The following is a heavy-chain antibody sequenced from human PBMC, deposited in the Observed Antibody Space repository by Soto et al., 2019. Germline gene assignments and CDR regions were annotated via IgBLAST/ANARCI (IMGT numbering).Heavy chain of an antibody. CDR3: ASSEGPAAKN. J-gene: IGHJ4*02. CDR2: INHSGST. D-gene: IGHD2-2*01. CDR1: GGSFSGYY. Sequence: PSETLSLTCAVYGGSFSGYYWSWIRQPPGKGLEWIGDINHSGSTNYNPSLKSRVTISVDTSKNQFSLNLASVTAADTAVYYCASSEGPAAKNWGQGTLVTVSS. V-gene: IGHV4-34*01.